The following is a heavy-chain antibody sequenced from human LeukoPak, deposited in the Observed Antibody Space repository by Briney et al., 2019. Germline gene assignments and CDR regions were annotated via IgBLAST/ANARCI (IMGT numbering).Heavy chain of an antibody. J-gene: IGHJ4*02. Sequence: GGSLRLSCAASGFTVSSNYMSWVRQAPGKGLEWVSVIYSGGSTYYADSVKGRFTISRDNSKNTLYLQMNSLRAEDTAVYYCATLNPGIAVAGMNLDYWGQGTLVTVSS. CDR3: ATLNPGIAVAGMNLDY. V-gene: IGHV3-53*01. CDR1: GFTVSSNY. CDR2: IYSGGST. D-gene: IGHD6-19*01.